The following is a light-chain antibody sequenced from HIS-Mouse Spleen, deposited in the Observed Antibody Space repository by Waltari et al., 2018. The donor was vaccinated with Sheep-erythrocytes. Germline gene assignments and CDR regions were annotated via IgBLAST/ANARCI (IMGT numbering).Light chain of an antibody. CDR3: CSYAGSYTFWV. V-gene: IGLV2-11*01. CDR1: SSDVGGYNY. Sequence: QSALTQPRSVSGSPGQSVTISRTGTSSDVGGYNYVSWYQHHPGKAPKLMIYDVSKRPSGVPDRFSGSKSGNTASLTISGLQAEDEADYYCCSYAGSYTFWVFGGGTRLTVL. CDR2: DVS. J-gene: IGLJ3*02.